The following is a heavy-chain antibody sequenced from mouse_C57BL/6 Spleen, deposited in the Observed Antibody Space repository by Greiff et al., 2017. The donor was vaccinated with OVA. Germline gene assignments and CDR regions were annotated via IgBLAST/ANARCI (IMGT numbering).Heavy chain of an antibody. Sequence: VQLQQSGAELVKPGASVKLSCTASGFNIKDYYMHWVKQRTEQGLEWIGRIDPEDGETKYAPKFQGKATITADTSSNTAYLQLSSLTSEDTAVYYGAIYYYGSSYDYYAMDYWGQGTSVTVSS. CDR1: GFNIKDYY. D-gene: IGHD1-1*01. V-gene: IGHV14-2*01. CDR2: IDPEDGET. J-gene: IGHJ4*01. CDR3: AIYYYGSSYDYYAMDY.